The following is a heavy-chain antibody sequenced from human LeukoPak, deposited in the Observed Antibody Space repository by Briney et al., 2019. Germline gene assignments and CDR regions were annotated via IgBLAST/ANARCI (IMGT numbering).Heavy chain of an antibody. CDR1: GGSISSYY. CDR2: IYYSGST. J-gene: IGHJ4*02. D-gene: IGHD3-22*01. V-gene: IGHV4-59*01. Sequence: PSETLSLTCTVSGGSISSYYWSWIRQPPGKGLECIGHIYYSGSTNYNPSLKSRVTISVDTSKNQFSLKLSSVTAADTAVYYCARGEKYYYDSSGYYLGYWGQGTLVTVSS. CDR3: ARGEKYYYDSSGYYLGY.